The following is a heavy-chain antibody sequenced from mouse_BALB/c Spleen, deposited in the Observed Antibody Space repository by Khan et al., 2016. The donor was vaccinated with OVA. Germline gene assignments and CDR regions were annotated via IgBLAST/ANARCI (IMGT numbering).Heavy chain of an antibody. CDR2: INPGSGDI. CDR1: GYTFTDYY. CDR3: ARRNYFGYTFAY. D-gene: IGHD1-2*01. V-gene: IGHV1-77*01. Sequence: VQLQESGAELARPGASVKLSCKASGYTFTDYYINWVKQRTGQGLAWIGEINPGSGDIYYNEKFKGKATLTADKSSSTAYMQLISLTSEDAAVYFCARRNYFGYTFAYWGQGTLVTVSA. J-gene: IGHJ3*01.